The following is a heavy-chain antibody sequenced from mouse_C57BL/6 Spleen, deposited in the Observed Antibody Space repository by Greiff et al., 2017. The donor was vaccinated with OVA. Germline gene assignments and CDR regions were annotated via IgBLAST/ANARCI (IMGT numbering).Heavy chain of an antibody. CDR1: GFSFNTYA. V-gene: IGHV10-1*01. J-gene: IGHJ4*01. CDR3: VKHDLYYAMDY. Sequence: EVKLVESGGGLVQPKGSLKLSCAASGFSFNTYAMNWVRQAPGKGLEWVARIRSKSNNYATSYADSVKDRFTIYRDDSESKLYMQMNNLKTEDTAMYYCVKHDLYYAMDYWGQGTSVTVSS. CDR2: IRSKSNNYAT.